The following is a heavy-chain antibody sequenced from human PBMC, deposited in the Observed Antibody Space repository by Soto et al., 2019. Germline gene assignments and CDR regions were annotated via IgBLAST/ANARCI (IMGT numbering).Heavy chain of an antibody. Sequence: PGGSLRLSCAASGFTFSSYAMSWVRQAPGKGLEWVSAISGSGGSTYYADSVKGRFTISRDISKNTLYLQMNSLRAEDTAVYYCAKPHEIIVIPSATYFDSWGRGTLVTVSS. CDR3: AKPHEIIVIPSATYFDS. CDR2: ISGSGGST. J-gene: IGHJ4*02. CDR1: GFTFSSYA. V-gene: IGHV3-23*01. D-gene: IGHD3-16*02.